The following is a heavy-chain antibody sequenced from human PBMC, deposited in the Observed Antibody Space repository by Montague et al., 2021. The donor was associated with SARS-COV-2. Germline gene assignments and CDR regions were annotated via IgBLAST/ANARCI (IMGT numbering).Heavy chain of an antibody. CDR3: ARGVYYDGSGYYSFDY. D-gene: IGHD3-22*01. CDR2: TYYRSKWYN. Sequence: CAISGDSVSSYSAAWNWIRQSPPIGLEWLGRTYYRSKWYNDYALSVKSRITINPDTSKNHFSLQLNSVTPEDTAIYYCARGVYYDGSGYYSFDYWGQGTLVTVSS. CDR1: GDSVSSYSAA. J-gene: IGHJ4*02. V-gene: IGHV6-1*01.